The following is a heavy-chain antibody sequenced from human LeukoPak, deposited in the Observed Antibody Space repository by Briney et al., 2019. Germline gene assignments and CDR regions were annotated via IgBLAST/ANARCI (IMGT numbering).Heavy chain of an antibody. J-gene: IGHJ3*02. CDR1: GFTFSSYS. D-gene: IGHD2-2*01. CDR3: ARSGYCTSSSCLNGRGAFDI. V-gene: IGHV3-21*01. Sequence: GGSLRLSCAASGFTFSSYSMNWVRQAPGKGLEWVSSISSSSSYIYYADSVKGRFTISRDNAKNSLYLQMNSLRAEDTAVYYCARSGYCTSSSCLNGRGAFDIWGQGTVVIVSS. CDR2: ISSSSSYI.